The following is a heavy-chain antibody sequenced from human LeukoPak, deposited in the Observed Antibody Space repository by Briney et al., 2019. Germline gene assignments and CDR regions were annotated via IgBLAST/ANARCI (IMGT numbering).Heavy chain of an antibody. CDR3: ARSIREPPRGYYFDY. D-gene: IGHD1-26*01. CDR1: GYTFTSYG. J-gene: IGHJ4*02. V-gene: IGHV1-18*01. CDR2: IVAYNGNT. Sequence: ASVKVSCKASGYTFTSYGISWVRQAPGEGREWRGWIVAYNGNTNYPQNLPARLTMTTHTSTTTAYMELRSLRSDDTPVYYCARSIREPPRGYYFDYWGQGTLVTVSS.